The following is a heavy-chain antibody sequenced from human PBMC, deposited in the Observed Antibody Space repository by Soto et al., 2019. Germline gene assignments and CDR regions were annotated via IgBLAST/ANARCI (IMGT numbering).Heavy chain of an antibody. V-gene: IGHV1-3*01. J-gene: IGHJ4*02. D-gene: IGHD3-10*01. CDR1: GYTFTNYA. CDR3: ARRNVYGSGSYSFDY. Sequence: QVQLVQSGAEVKKPGASVKVSCKASGYTFTNYAMHWVRQAPGQRLEGMGWINAAIGNTKYSQKFQGSVTITRDTSANTAYMELSSLRSEDTAVYYCARRNVYGSGSYSFDYWGQGTLVTVSS. CDR2: INAAIGNT.